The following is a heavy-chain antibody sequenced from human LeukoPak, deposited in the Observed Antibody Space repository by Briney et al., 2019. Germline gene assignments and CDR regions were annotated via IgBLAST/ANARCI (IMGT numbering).Heavy chain of an antibody. D-gene: IGHD3-22*01. CDR3: AKDLGSGYYDSFDY. CDR2: ISGSGGST. J-gene: IGHJ4*02. V-gene: IGHV3-23*01. CDR1: GFTFSSHW. Sequence: GGSLRLSCVASGFTFSSHWMSWVRQAPGKGLEWVSAISGSGGSTYYADSVKGRFTISRDNSKNTLYLQMNSLRAEDTAVYYCAKDLGSGYYDSFDYWGQGTLVTVSS.